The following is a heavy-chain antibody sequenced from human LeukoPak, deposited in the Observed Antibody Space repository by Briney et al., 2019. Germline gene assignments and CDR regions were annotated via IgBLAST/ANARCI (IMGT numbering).Heavy chain of an antibody. Sequence: GGSLRLSCAASGFTFSSYSMNWVRQAPGKGLEWVSSISSGSTYMYYADSVKGRFTISRDNSKNTLYLQMNSLRAEDTAVYYCAKGFYFDWLLYFDYWGHGTLVTVSS. CDR1: GFTFSSYS. D-gene: IGHD3-9*01. CDR3: AKGFYFDWLLYFDY. J-gene: IGHJ4*01. V-gene: IGHV3-21*04. CDR2: ISSGSTYM.